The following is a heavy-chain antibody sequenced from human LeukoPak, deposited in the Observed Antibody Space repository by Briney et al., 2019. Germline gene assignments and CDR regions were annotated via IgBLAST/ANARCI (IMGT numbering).Heavy chain of an antibody. CDR3: ARDGSSGSYYSNYYYGMDV. D-gene: IGHD1-26*01. Sequence: PSETLSLTCTVSGGSISSYYWSWIRQPAGKGLEWIGRIYTSGSTNYNPSLKSRVTTSVDTSKNQFSLKLSSVTAADTAVYYCARDGSSGSYYSNYYYGMDVWGQGTTVTVSS. CDR1: GGSISSYY. CDR2: IYTSGST. J-gene: IGHJ6*02. V-gene: IGHV4-4*07.